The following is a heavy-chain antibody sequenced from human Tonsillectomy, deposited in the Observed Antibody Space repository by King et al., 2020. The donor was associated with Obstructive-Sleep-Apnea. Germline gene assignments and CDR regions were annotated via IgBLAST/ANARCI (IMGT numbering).Heavy chain of an antibody. CDR3: ASPRSQDSHVAQDQSTPGAFDI. J-gene: IGHJ3*02. CDR2: IDPSDSYT. CDR1: GYSFTTYW. Sequence: VQLVESGAEVKKPGESLRISCKASGYSFTTYWISWVRQMPGKGLEWLGRIDPSDSYTNYRPSFQGHVIMSVDKSISTAYLQWSSLKASDTAIYYCASPRSQDSHVAQDQSTPGAFDIWGKGTMVTVSS. V-gene: IGHV5-10-1*03. D-gene: IGHD4-23*01.